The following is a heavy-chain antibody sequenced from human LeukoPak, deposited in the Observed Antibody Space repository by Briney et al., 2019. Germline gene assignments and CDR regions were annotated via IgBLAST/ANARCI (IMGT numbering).Heavy chain of an antibody. CDR2: IGTAGDT. CDR3: ARANPYSTGAFDY. CDR1: GFTFSSYD. Sequence: PGGSLRLSCAASGFTFSSYDMHWVRQAKGKGLEWVSAIGTAGDTYYPGSVKGRFTISRENAKNSLYLQMNSLRAGDTAVYYCARANPYSTGAFDYWGQGTLVTVSS. V-gene: IGHV3-13*01. D-gene: IGHD3-9*01. J-gene: IGHJ4*02.